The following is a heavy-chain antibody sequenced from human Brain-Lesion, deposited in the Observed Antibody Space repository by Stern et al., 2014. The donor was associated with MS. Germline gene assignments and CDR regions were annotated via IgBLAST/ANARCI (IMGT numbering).Heavy chain of an antibody. CDR1: GGSISSGGYY. Sequence: VQLLESGPGLVKPSQTLSLSCTVSGGSISSGGYYWSWIRQPAGKGLEWIGRIFNSGSTSYNPSPKGRVPKPIAPSKTQFSLRLTSITAADTAVYYCARGRVVPGFQYYATDVWGQGTTVIVSS. CDR2: IFNSGST. J-gene: IGHJ6*02. CDR3: ARGRVVPGFQYYATDV. D-gene: IGHD2-2*01. V-gene: IGHV4-61*02.